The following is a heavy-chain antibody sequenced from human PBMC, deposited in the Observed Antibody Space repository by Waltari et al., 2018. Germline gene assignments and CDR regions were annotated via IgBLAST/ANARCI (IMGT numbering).Heavy chain of an antibody. J-gene: IGHJ5*02. CDR1: GYSISSGYY. D-gene: IGHD6-13*01. CDR3: ARVSRDFGYSSSWTGWFDP. V-gene: IGHV4-38-2*01. CDR2: IEHSGST. Sequence: QVQLQESGPGLVKPSETLSLTCAVSGYSISSGYYWGWIRQPPGKGLEWIGRIEHSGSTYYNPSLKSRVTRSVDTSKNQFSLKLSSVTAADTAVYYCARVSRDFGYSSSWTGWFDPWGQGTLVTVSS.